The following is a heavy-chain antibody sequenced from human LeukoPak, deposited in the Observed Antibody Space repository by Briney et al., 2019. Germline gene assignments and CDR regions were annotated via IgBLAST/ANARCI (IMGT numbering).Heavy chain of an antibody. CDR1: GFTFSSSY. CDR3: LATYYGLGSGPENPEDV. J-gene: IGHJ6*03. V-gene: IGHV3-49*04. CDR2: IRSRPYGGTT. Sequence: GGSLRLSCAVSGFTFSSSYMNWVRQAPGKGVEGVGLIRSRPYGGTTVDGGSVKGRFIISTDDSKTTAYLQLSSLKTEDTAAYYCLATYYGLGSGPENPEDVWGKGTTVTVSS. D-gene: IGHD3-10*01.